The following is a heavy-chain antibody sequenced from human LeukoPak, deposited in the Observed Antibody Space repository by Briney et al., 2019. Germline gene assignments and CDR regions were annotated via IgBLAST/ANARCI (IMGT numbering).Heavy chain of an antibody. J-gene: IGHJ4*02. V-gene: IGHV3-7*01. Sequence: GGSLRLSCAASGFTFSSYWMSWVRQAPGKGLEWVANIKQDGSEKYYVDSVKGRFTISRDNSKNTLYLQMGSLRAEDMAVYYCARARGWELLDYWGQGTLVTVSS. D-gene: IGHD1-26*01. CDR2: IKQDGSEK. CDR3: ARARGWELLDY. CDR1: GFTFSSYW.